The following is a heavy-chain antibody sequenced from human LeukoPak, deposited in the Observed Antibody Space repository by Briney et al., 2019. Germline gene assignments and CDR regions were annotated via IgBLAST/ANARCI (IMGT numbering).Heavy chain of an antibody. CDR1: GYTFTGYY. D-gene: IGHD3-16*01. CDR2: INPNSGGT. Sequence: ASVKVSCKASGYTFTGYYMHWVRQAPGQGLEWMGWINPNSGGTNYAQKFQGWVTMTRDTSISTAYMELSSLTSEDTAVYYCARDLYGDYFDYWGQGTLVTVSS. CDR3: ARDLYGDYFDY. J-gene: IGHJ4*02. V-gene: IGHV1-2*04.